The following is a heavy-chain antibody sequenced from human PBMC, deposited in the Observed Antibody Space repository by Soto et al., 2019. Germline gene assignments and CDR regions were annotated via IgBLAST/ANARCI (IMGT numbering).Heavy chain of an antibody. V-gene: IGHV5-51*01. J-gene: IGHJ6*02. Sequence: GESLKISCKGSGYSFTSYWIGWVRQMPGKCLEWMGIIYPGDSDTRYSPSFQGQVTISADKSISTAYLQWSSLKASDTAMYYCASHTAMVTTDYYYYYGMDVWGQGTTVTVSS. D-gene: IGHD5-18*01. CDR2: IYPGDSDT. CDR3: ASHTAMVTTDYYYYYGMDV. CDR1: GYSFTSYW.